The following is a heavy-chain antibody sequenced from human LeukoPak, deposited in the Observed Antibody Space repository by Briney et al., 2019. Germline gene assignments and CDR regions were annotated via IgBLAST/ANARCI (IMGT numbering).Heavy chain of an antibody. D-gene: IGHD2/OR15-2a*01. J-gene: IGHJ4*02. CDR3: ASGNSHPTY. Sequence: SETLSLTCTVSGGSISSTSFYWGWIRQPPGKGPEWIGSMYYSGSTYSNPSLKSRVTISVDASKNQFSLKMSSVTAADTAVYYCASGNSHPTYWGQGTLVTVSS. V-gene: IGHV4-39*07. CDR2: MYYSGST. CDR1: GGSISSTSFY.